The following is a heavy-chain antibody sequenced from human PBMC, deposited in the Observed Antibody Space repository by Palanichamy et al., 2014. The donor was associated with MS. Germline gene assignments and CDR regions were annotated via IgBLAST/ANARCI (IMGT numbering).Heavy chain of an antibody. D-gene: IGHD6-19*01. CDR1: GFTFTGYY. Sequence: VQLVQSGAEVEKPGASVRVSCKASGFTFTGYYLHWVRRAPGQGLEWMGWINPNTGVTTYAQKFQGRVTMTRDTSITTAYMELSRLRSDDTAVYYCARDHCTSSGCYEVHYHGMDVWGQGTTVTVSS. V-gene: IGHV1-2*02. CDR3: ARDHCTSSGCYEVHYHGMDV. J-gene: IGHJ6*02. CDR2: INPNTGVT.